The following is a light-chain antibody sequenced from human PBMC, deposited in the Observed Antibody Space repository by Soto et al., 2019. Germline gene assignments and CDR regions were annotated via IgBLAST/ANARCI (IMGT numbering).Light chain of an antibody. Sequence: DIKMTQSPSSLSASIEDRVIITCRASQSIGSWLAWYQQKPGKAPKLLIYKTSILENGVPSRFSGSGSGTEFTLSISSLQPDDFATYYCHQYNSYWTFGQGTMVDI. CDR1: QSIGSW. CDR3: HQYNSYWT. CDR2: KTS. J-gene: IGKJ1*01. V-gene: IGKV1-5*03.